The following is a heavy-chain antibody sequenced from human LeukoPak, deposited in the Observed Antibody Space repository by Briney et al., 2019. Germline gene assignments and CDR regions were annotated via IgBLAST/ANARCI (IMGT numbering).Heavy chain of an antibody. D-gene: IGHD5-24*01. CDR3: ARVSRDGYNFDY. CDR2: ISSSGSTI. J-gene: IGHJ4*02. V-gene: IGHV3-11*01. Sequence: GGSLGLSCAASGFTFSDYYMSWIRQAPGKGLEWVSYISSSGSTIYYADSVKGRFTISRDNAKNSLYLQMNSLRAEDTAVYYCARVSRDGYNFDYWGQGTLVTVSS. CDR1: GFTFSDYY.